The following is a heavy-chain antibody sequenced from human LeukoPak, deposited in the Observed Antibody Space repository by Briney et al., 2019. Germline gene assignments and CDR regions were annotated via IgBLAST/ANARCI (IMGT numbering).Heavy chain of an antibody. J-gene: IGHJ6*03. D-gene: IGHD3-22*01. CDR1: GGSISSFY. CDR3: ARAGYYYDSLPMDV. V-gene: IGHV4-4*07. CDR2: IYTSGST. Sequence: PSETLSLTCTVSGGSISSFYWSWIRQPAGKGLEWIGRIYTSGSTNYNPSLNSRVTMSVDTSKNQFSLKLSSVTAADTAVYYCARAGYYYDSLPMDVWGKGTTVTVSS.